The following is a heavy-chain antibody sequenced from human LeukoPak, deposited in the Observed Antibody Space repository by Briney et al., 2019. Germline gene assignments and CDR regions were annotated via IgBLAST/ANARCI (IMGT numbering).Heavy chain of an antibody. D-gene: IGHD6-13*01. CDR2: IYSSGDT. Sequence: PSETLSLTCTVFGGSIIRNYWSWIRQPAGKGLEWIGRIYSSGDTNYNPSLKSRVTMSIHTSENQFSLKLTSVTAADTAVYYCAREASGTRRYYYYYMDLWGKGTTVNV. J-gene: IGHJ6*03. CDR3: AREASGTRRYYYYYMDL. CDR1: GGSIIRNY. V-gene: IGHV4-4*07.